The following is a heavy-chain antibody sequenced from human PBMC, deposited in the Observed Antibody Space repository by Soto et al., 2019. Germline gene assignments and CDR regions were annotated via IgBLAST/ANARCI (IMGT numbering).Heavy chain of an antibody. Sequence: LSLTCTVSGGSISSSSYYWSWIRQPPGKGLEWIGYIYYSGSTNYNPSLKGRVTISVDTSKNQFSLKLNSVTAADTAVYYCARNSGSYYRWFDPWGQGTLVTVSS. CDR3: ARNSGSYYRWFDP. CDR1: GGSISSSSYY. V-gene: IGHV4-61*01. J-gene: IGHJ5*02. CDR2: IYYSGST. D-gene: IGHD1-26*01.